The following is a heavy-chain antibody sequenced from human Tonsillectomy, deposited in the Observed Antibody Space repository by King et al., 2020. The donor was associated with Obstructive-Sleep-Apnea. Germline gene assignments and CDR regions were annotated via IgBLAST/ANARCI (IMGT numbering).Heavy chain of an antibody. V-gene: IGHV3-64*05. CDR2: ISSDGGST. D-gene: IGHD3-10*01. CDR3: VKGIGEDWKVRWFDP. J-gene: IGHJ5*02. Sequence: VQLVESGGGLVQPGGSLRLSCLASGFTFGSYAMHWVRQAPGRGLEYVSAISSDGGSTFYGDSVEGRFSISRDNSKNTLYIQMSSLRVEDTAVYYCVKGIGEDWKVRWFDPWGQGTLVTVSS. CDR1: GFTFGSYA.